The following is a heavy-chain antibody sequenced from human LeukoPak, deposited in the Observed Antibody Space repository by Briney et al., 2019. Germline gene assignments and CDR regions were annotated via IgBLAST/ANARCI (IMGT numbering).Heavy chain of an antibody. CDR1: GYTFTSYG. CDR3: ARDYSSLDGMDV. J-gene: IGHJ6*02. CDR2: ISAYNGNT. Sequence: ASVNVSCTASGYTFTSYGISWVRQAPGQGLERMGWISAYNGNTNYAQKLQGRVTMTTDTSTSTAYMELRSLRSDDTAVYYCARDYSSLDGMDVWGQGTTVTVSS. D-gene: IGHD6-6*01. V-gene: IGHV1-18*01.